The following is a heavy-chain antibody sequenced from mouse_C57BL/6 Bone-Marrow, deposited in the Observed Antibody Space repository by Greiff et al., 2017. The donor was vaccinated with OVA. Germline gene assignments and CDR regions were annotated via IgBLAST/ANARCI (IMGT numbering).Heavy chain of an antibody. Sequence: QVQLQQSGAELVKPGASVKMSCKASGYTFTTYPIEWMKQNHGKSLEWIGNFHPYNDDTKYNEKFKGKATLTVEKSSSTVYLELSRLTSDDSAVYYCASGGLRYDYDGAFAYWGQGTLVTVSA. D-gene: IGHD2-4*01. CDR1: GYTFTTYP. CDR3: ASGGLRYDYDGAFAY. J-gene: IGHJ3*01. V-gene: IGHV1-47*01. CDR2: FHPYNDDT.